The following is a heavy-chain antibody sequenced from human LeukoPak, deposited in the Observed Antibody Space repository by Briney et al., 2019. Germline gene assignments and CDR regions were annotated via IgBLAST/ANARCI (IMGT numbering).Heavy chain of an antibody. V-gene: IGHV3-11*01. D-gene: IGHD3-10*01. CDR1: GFTFSDYY. CDR3: AREITMVRGVIDY. CDR2: ISSSGSTI. J-gene: IGHJ4*02. Sequence: PGGSLRLSCAASGFTFSDYYMNWIRQAPGKGLEWVSYISSSGSTIYYADSVKGRFTISRDNAKNSLYLQMNSLRAEDTAVYYCAREITMVRGVIDYWGQGTLVTVSS.